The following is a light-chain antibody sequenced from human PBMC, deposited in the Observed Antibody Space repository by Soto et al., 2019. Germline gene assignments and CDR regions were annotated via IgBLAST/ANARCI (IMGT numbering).Light chain of an antibody. CDR1: QSVSNNY. V-gene: IGKV3-20*01. Sequence: IGLSQSLGTLSLSKRERATLSCRASQSVSNNYLAWYQQKPGQAPRLLIYGASNRATGIPDRFSGSGSGTDFTLTISRLEPEDFAVYYCQQYGSSGTFGQGSIVDIK. CDR3: QQYGSSGT. J-gene: IGKJ1*01. CDR2: GAS.